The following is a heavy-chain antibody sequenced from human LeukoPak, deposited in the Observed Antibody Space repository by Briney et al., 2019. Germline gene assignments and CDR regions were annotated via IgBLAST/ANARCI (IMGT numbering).Heavy chain of an antibody. D-gene: IGHD5-12*01. CDR3: ARGVATNRYYFDY. CDR1: GYTFTSYA. V-gene: IGHV1-3*01. Sequence: ASVKVSCKASGYTFTSYAMHWVRQAPGQRLEWMGWINAGNGNTKYSQKFQGRVTITRDTSASTAYMELSSLRSEDAAVYSCARGVATNRYYFDYWGQGTLVTVSS. CDR2: INAGNGNT. J-gene: IGHJ4*02.